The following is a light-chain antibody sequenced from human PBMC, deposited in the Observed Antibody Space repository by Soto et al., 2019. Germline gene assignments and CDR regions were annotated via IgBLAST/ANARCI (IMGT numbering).Light chain of an antibody. V-gene: IGKV3-15*01. CDR2: DAS. J-gene: IGKJ1*01. CDR3: QQRSNWPRT. Sequence: ETVVTPSPRSLPLSRLETPRLSCRASQSVSSYLAWYQQKPGQPPRLLIYDASTRATGIPARFSGGGSGTEFTLTISSLQSEDFAVYYCQQRSNWPRTFGQGTKVDVK. CDR1: QSVSSY.